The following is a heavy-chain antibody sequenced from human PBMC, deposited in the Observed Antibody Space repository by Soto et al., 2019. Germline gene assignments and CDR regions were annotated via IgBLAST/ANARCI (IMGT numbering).Heavy chain of an antibody. V-gene: IGHV3-21*01. J-gene: IGHJ4*02. D-gene: IGHD3-10*01. CDR1: GFTFSSYN. CDR3: ASIISMVRGARPY. Sequence: GGSLRLSCAASGFTFSSYNMNWVRQAPGKGLEWVSSISSSSSYIYYADSVKGRFTISRDNAKNSLYLQMNSLRAEDTALYYCASIISMVRGARPYWGQGTLVTVSS. CDR2: ISSSSSYI.